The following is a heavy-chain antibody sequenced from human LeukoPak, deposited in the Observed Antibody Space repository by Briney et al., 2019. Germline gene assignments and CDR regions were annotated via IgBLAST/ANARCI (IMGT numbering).Heavy chain of an antibody. Sequence: GESLKISCKGSGYSFTNYWIGWVRQMPGKGLEYMGVSYPGDSDTTYSPSSQGQVTISADKSISTAYLQWSSLKASDTAMYYCARQGVGAFDIWGQGTMVTVSS. CDR1: GYSFTNYW. CDR2: SYPGDSDT. D-gene: IGHD3-16*01. J-gene: IGHJ3*02. V-gene: IGHV5-51*01. CDR3: ARQGVGAFDI.